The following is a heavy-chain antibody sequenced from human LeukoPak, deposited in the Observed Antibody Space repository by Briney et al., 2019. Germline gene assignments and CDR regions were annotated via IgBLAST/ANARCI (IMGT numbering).Heavy chain of an antibody. CDR2: MNPNSGNT. J-gene: IGHJ6*03. Sequence: GASVKVSCKASGYTFTSYDINWVRQATGQGLEWRGWMNPNSGNTGYAQKFQGRVTMTTDTSTSTAYMELRSLRSDDTAVYYCARDVYYDILTGDYYYYMDVWGKGTTVTVSS. D-gene: IGHD3-9*01. CDR3: ARDVYYDILTGDYYYYMDV. V-gene: IGHV1-8*01. CDR1: GYTFTSYD.